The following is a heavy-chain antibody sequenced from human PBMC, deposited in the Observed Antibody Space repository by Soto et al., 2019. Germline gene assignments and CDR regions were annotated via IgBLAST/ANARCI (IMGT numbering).Heavy chain of an antibody. Sequence: GESLKISCKTSGYTFTNYWIGWVRQMPGKGLQWLGIMYPGDSDIRYNPSFEGQITLSADKSINTAYLQWHSLEAADTATYFCARRGEICNWYIVNIAFYSCGQGTPVTVSS. CDR2: MYPGDSDI. CDR1: GYTFTNYW. V-gene: IGHV5-51*01. D-gene: IGHD1-20*01. CDR3: ARRGEICNWYIVNIAFYS. J-gene: IGHJ4*02.